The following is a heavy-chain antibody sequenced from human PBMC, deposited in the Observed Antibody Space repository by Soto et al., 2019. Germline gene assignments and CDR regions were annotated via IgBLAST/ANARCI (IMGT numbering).Heavy chain of an antibody. V-gene: IGHV4-61*01. Sequence: SETLSLTCSVSGGSVRSGNHFWNWIRQPPGRGLEWLGYMYYTGVINYNPSLKSRVSMSVDTSKDQFSLNLTSLTAADTAVYYCARGGEPLGYYGLDVWGQGTTVTVSS. CDR2: MYYTGVI. J-gene: IGHJ6*02. CDR1: GGSVRSGNHF. CDR3: ARGGEPLGYYGLDV.